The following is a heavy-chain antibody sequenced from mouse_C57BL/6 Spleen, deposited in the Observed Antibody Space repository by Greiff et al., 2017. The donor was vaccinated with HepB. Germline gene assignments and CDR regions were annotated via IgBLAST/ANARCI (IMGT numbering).Heavy chain of an antibody. CDR1: GYTFTSYW. V-gene: IGHV1-69*01. Sequence: QVQLQQPGAELVMPGASVKLSCKASGYTFTSYWMHWVKQRPGQGLEWIGEIDPSDSYTNYNQKFKGKSTLTVDKSSSTAYMQLSSLTSEDSAVYYCARGDSSEYFDYWGQGTTLTVSS. CDR3: ARGDSSEYFDY. J-gene: IGHJ2*01. D-gene: IGHD3-3*01. CDR2: IDPSDSYT.